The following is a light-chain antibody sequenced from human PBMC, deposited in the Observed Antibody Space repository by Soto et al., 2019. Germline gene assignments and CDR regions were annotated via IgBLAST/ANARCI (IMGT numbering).Light chain of an antibody. CDR2: GAS. J-gene: IGKJ1*01. CDR1: QSVSSNY. V-gene: IGKV3-20*01. CDR3: QQYGSSSWT. Sequence: EIVLTQSPGTLSLSPGERATLSCRASQSVSSNYLAWYQQKPGQAPRLLIYGASSRATGIPDRFSGSGSGTDFTLTISRLEPEDSAVYYCQQYGSSSWTFGQGTKV.